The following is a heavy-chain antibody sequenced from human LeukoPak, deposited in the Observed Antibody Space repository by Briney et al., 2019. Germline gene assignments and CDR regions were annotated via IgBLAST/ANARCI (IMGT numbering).Heavy chain of an antibody. V-gene: IGHV4-39*01. D-gene: IGHD4-17*01. CDR1: GGSISSSSYY. CDR3: ARLAHGDYVRLGYCYFDY. CDR2: IYYSGST. Sequence: PSETLSLTCTVSGGSISSSSYYWGWIRQPPGKGLEWIGSIYYSGSTYYNPSLKSRVTISVDTSKNQFSLKLSSVTAADTAVYYCARLAHGDYVRLGYCYFDYWGQGTLVTVSS. J-gene: IGHJ4*02.